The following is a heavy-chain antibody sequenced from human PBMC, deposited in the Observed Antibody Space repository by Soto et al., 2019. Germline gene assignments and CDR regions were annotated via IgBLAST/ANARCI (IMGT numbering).Heavy chain of an antibody. D-gene: IGHD6-19*01. CDR2: ISSSGSTI. CDR1: GFTFSSYE. Sequence: GGSLRLSCAASGFTFSSYEMNWVRQAPGKGLEWVSYISSSGSTIYYADSVKGRFTISRDNAKNSLYLQMNSLRAEDTAVYYCARILGIVVAGTRADYWCQGTLLTVSS. J-gene: IGHJ4*02. V-gene: IGHV3-48*03. CDR3: ARILGIVVAGTRADY.